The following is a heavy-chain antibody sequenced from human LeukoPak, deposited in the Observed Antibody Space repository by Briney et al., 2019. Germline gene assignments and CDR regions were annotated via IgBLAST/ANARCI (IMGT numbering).Heavy chain of an antibody. CDR3: TRHQGAGGSGVDY. D-gene: IGHD2-15*01. J-gene: IGHJ4*02. Sequence: SGGSLRLSCAASGFIFSGSAMHWVRQASGKGLEWVGRIRSKANSYATAYAASVKGRFTISRDGSKNTAYLQMNSLKTEDTAVYYCTRHQGAGGSGVDYWGQGTLVTVSS. CDR2: IRSKANSYAT. CDR1: GFIFSGSA. V-gene: IGHV3-73*01.